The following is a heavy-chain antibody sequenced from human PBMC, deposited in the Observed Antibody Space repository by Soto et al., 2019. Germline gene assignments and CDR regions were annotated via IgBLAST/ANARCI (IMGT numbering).Heavy chain of an antibody. J-gene: IGHJ4*02. V-gene: IGHV4-59*01. Sequence: SETMSLTCSVSGGSISGSYWSWIRQSPGKGLEWLGYVYYTGSTNYSPSLRSRVSISVDTSKNEFSLRLSSVTAADTAVYFCARSVAVPGAHIDYWGQGTQVTVSS. CDR1: GGSISGSY. CDR3: ARSVAVPGAHIDY. D-gene: IGHD6-19*01. CDR2: VYYTGST.